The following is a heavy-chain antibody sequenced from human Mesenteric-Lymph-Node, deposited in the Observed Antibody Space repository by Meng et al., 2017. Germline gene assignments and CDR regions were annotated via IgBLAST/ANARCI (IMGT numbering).Heavy chain of an antibody. CDR3: SREEVY. V-gene: IGHV4-30-4*01. Sequence: QVQLQESGPGLVKPSQTLSLTCTVSGVSISRGGYYWSWIRRPPGKGLEWIGNIYASGSTYYNPSLQSRVTISVDTSKNQFSLNLYSVTAADTAVYYCSREEVYWGQGTLVTVSS. J-gene: IGHJ4*02. CDR2: IYASGST. CDR1: GVSISRGGYY.